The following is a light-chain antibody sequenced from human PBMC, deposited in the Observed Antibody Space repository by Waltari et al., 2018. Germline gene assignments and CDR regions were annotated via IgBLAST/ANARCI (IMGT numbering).Light chain of an antibody. Sequence: EIVLTQSPGTLSLSPGERATISCRASLSVSSSYLAWYQQKPGQAPRVLIHGASNRATGIPDRFSGSGSGTDFTLTISRLEPEDFAVYYCQQYGSSPWTFGQGTKVEIK. CDR3: QQYGSSPWT. CDR1: LSVSSSY. V-gene: IGKV3-20*01. CDR2: GAS. J-gene: IGKJ1*01.